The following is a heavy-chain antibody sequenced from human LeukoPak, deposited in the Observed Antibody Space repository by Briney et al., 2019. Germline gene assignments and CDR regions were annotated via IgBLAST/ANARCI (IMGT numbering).Heavy chain of an antibody. Sequence: PGGSLRLSCAASGFTFSSYSMNWVRQAPGKGLEWVSSISSSSSYIYYADSVKGRFTISRDNAKNSLYLQMNSLRAEDTAVYYCARDRFLGYCSGGSCSHKLGFDPWGQGTLVTVSS. D-gene: IGHD2-15*01. V-gene: IGHV3-21*01. J-gene: IGHJ5*02. CDR3: ARDRFLGYCSGGSCSHKLGFDP. CDR1: GFTFSSYS. CDR2: ISSSSSYI.